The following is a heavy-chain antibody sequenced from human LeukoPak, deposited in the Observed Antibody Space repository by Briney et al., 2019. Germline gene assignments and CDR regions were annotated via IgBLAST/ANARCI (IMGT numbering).Heavy chain of an antibody. V-gene: IGHV3-66*01. CDR1: GFTVSSNY. D-gene: IGHD5-18*01. J-gene: IGHJ4*02. CDR2: IYDGGST. CDR3: ARGYSYGYIRY. Sequence: PGGSLRLSCAASGFTVSSNYMNWVRQAPGKELEWVSVIYDGGSTDYADSVKGRFTISRDNSKNMLYLQMNSLRAEDTAVYYCARGYSYGYIRYWGQGTLVTVSS.